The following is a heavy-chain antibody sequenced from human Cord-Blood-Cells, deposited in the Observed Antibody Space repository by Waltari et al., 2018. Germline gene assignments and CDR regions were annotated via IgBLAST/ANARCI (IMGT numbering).Heavy chain of an antibody. CDR1: GGSFSGYY. CDR2: INHSGST. CDR3: ARGCYDFWSGYYTWYFDL. V-gene: IGHV4-34*01. D-gene: IGHD3-3*01. Sequence: QVQLQQWGAGLLKPSETLSLTCAVYGGSFSGYYWSWNRQPPGKGLEWIGEINHSGSTNYNPSLKSRVTISVDTSKNQFSLKLSSVTAADTAVYYCARGCYDFWSGYYTWYFDLWGRGTLVTVSS. J-gene: IGHJ2*01.